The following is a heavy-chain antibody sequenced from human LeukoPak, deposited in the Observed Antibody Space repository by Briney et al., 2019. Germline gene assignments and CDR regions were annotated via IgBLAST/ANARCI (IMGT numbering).Heavy chain of an antibody. Sequence: ASVKVSCKASGYTFTSYYMHWVRQAPGQGLEWMGIINPSGGSTSYAQKFQGRVTMTRDTSTSTVYMELSSLRSEDTAVYYCARDRHIAAAVYYYYMDVWGKGTPVTVPS. V-gene: IGHV1-46*01. D-gene: IGHD6-13*01. CDR1: GYTFTSYY. CDR2: INPSGGST. J-gene: IGHJ6*03. CDR3: ARDRHIAAAVYYYYMDV.